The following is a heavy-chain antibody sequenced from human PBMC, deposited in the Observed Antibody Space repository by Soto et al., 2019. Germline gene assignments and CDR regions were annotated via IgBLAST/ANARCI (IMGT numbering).Heavy chain of an antibody. J-gene: IGHJ4*02. CDR2: ISWNSGSI. CDR3: SKDISPPYGEYVY. V-gene: IGHV3-9*01. D-gene: IGHD4-17*01. Sequence: DVQRVEAGGGLVQPGRSLRLSCAASGFTFDAYARHWVRQAPGKGLEWVSGISWNSGSIGYADSVKGRFTISRDNAKNSLYLQMNSLRDEDTALYYCSKDISPPYGEYVYWGQGTLVTASS. CDR1: GFTFDAYA.